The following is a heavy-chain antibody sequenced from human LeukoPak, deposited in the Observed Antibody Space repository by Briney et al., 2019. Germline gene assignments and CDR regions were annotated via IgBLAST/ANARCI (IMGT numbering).Heavy chain of an antibody. CDR1: GFTFSRYE. J-gene: IGHJ4*02. CDR2: ISSSGSTM. V-gene: IGHV3-48*03. D-gene: IGHD3-22*01. Sequence: GGSLRLSCAASGFTFSRYEMNWVRQAPGKGLEWLSYISSSGSTMYYADSVKGRITISRDNAKNSLYLQMNSLRAEDTAVYYCAREGDDSSGYHPIYWGQGTLVTVSS. CDR3: AREGDDSSGYHPIY.